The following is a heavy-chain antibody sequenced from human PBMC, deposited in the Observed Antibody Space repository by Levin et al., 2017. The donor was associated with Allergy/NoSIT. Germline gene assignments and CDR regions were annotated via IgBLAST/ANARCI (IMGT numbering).Heavy chain of an antibody. Sequence: GGSLRLSCAASGFTFSNYVLSWVRRAPGKGLEWISAITTSGRTTYYADSVKGRFTMSRDNSRNTLYLQMNSLRVEDTAVYYWTKEGATVVREGNGMDVWGQGTTVTVSS. J-gene: IGHJ6*02. CDR1: GFTFSNYV. CDR2: ITTSGRTT. V-gene: IGHV3-23*01. D-gene: IGHD3-10*01. CDR3: TKEGATVVREGNGMDV.